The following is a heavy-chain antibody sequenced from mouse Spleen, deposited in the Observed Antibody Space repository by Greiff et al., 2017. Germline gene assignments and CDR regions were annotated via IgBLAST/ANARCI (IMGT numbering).Heavy chain of an antibody. Sequence: EVQLQESGPGLVKPSQSLSLTCFVTGYSITSGYYWNWIRQFPGNKLEWMGYISYDGSNNYNPSLKNRISITRDTSKNQFFLKLNSVTTEDTATYYCARDQDYYGSSYDYWGQGTTLTVSS. CDR3: ARDQDYYGSSYDY. CDR2: ISYDGSN. CDR1: GYSITSGYY. D-gene: IGHD1-1*01. J-gene: IGHJ2*01. V-gene: IGHV3-6*01.